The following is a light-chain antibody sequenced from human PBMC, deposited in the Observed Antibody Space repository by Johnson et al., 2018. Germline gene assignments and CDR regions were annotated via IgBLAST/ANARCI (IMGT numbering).Light chain of an antibody. Sequence: QSVLTQPPSVSAAPGQKVTISCSGSSSNIGNNYVSWYQQLPGTAPKLLIYENNKRPSGIPDRFSGSKSGTSATLGITGHQTGDEADYYCGPWDSSLSAGNVFGTGTKVTVL. CDR3: GPWDSSLSAGNV. V-gene: IGLV1-51*02. CDR2: ENN. J-gene: IGLJ1*01. CDR1: SSNIGNNY.